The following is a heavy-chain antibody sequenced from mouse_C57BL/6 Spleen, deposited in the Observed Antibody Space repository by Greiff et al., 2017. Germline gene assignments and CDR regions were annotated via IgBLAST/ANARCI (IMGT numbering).Heavy chain of an antibody. D-gene: IGHD1-1*01. CDR1: GYTFTSYW. CDR2: IYPGSGST. CDR3: ARRGYYGSSPWFAY. J-gene: IGHJ3*01. V-gene: IGHV1-55*01. Sequence: VQLQQPGAELVKPGASVKMSCKASGYTFTSYWITWVKQRPGQGLEWIGDIYPGSGSTNYNEKFKSKATLTVDTSSSTAYMQLSSLTSEDSAVYYWARRGYYGSSPWFAYWGQGTLVTVSA.